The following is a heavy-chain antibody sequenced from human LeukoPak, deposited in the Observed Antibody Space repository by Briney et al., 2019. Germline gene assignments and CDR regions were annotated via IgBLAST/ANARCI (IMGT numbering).Heavy chain of an antibody. D-gene: IGHD6-6*01. CDR3: ARGSSNVAARNNWFDP. V-gene: IGHV3-21*01. J-gene: IGHJ5*02. Sequence: PGGSLRLSCAASGFTFGGYDMNWVRQAPGKGLEWVSSISGSSSYIYYADSMKGRFTISRDNAKNSLYLQMNSLRAEDTAVYYCARGSSNVAARNNWFDPWGQGTLVTVSS. CDR2: ISGSSSYI. CDR1: GFTFGGYD.